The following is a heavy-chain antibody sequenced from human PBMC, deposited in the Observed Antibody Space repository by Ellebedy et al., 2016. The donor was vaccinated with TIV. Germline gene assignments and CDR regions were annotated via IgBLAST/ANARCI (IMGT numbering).Heavy chain of an antibody. CDR1: GFTFSRYN. Sequence: PGGSLRLSCAASGFTFSRYNMNWVRQAPGKGLEWVSYISSSSTRIYYADSVKGRFTISRDNAKNSLHLQMNSLRAEDTAVYYCARDLPTYYYDSSASYFDYWGQGTLVTVSS. V-gene: IGHV3-48*04. CDR3: ARDLPTYYYDSSASYFDY. J-gene: IGHJ4*02. CDR2: ISSSSTRI. D-gene: IGHD3-22*01.